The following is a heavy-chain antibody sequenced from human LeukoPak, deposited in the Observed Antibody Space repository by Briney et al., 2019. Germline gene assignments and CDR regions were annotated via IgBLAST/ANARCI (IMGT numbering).Heavy chain of an antibody. D-gene: IGHD6-13*01. CDR2: INPNSGGT. V-gene: IGHV1-2*02. Sequence: ASVKVSCKASGYTFTGYYMHWVRQAPGQGLEWMGWINPNSGGTNYAQKFQGRVTMTRDTSISTAYMELSSLRSEDTAVYYCARHSSSHYDYWGQGTLVTVSS. J-gene: IGHJ4*02. CDR3: ARHSSSHYDY. CDR1: GYTFTGYY.